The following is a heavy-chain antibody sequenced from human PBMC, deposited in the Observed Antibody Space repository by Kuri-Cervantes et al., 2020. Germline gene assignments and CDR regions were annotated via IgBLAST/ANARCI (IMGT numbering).Heavy chain of an antibody. CDR1: GYTFTSYT. D-gene: IGHD2-15*01. J-gene: IGHJ4*02. V-gene: IGHV1-3*01. Sequence: ASVKVSCKASGYTFTSYTIQWVRQAPGQRLEWMGWIAADNGNTKYSQKFQGRVTITRDTSAGTAYMELSSLRSEDTAVYYCARDHGSGGSGDYWGQGTLVTVSS. CDR3: ARDHGSGGSGDY. CDR2: IAADNGNT.